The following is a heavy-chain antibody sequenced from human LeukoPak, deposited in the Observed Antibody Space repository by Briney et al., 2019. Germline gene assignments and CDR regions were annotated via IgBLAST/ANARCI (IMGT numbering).Heavy chain of an antibody. J-gene: IGHJ6*02. CDR3: ARDEDCSGGSCYYYYGMDV. V-gene: IGHV1-18*01. D-gene: IGHD2-15*01. CDR1: GYTFTSYG. Sequence: ASVKVSCKASGYTFTSYGISWVRQAPGQGLEWMGWISAYNGNTNYAQKLQGRVTMTTDTSTSTAYMELRSLRSDDTAVYYCARDEDCSGGSCYYYYGMDVWGQGTTVTVSS. CDR2: ISAYNGNT.